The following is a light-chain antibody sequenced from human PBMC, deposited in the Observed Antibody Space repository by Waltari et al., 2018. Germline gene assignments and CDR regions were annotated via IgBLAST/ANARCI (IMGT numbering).Light chain of an antibody. CDR1: SSDIGAYNY. CDR2: DVS. CDR3: SSYTTSTTEV. J-gene: IGLJ1*01. V-gene: IGLV2-14*03. Sequence: QSALTQPASVSGSPGQSITISCTGTSSDIGAYNYVSWYQQHPGKAPKLMIFDVSNRPSGVSNRVAGSKAGNTASLTISGLQAEDEAEYYCSSYTTSTTEVFGTGTKVTVL.